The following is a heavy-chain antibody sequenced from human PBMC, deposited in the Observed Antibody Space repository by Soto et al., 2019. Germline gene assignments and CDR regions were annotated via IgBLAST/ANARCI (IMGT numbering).Heavy chain of an antibody. Sequence: EVQLVESGGGLVQPGGSLRLSCAASGFTFSSYSMNWVRQAPGKGLEWVSYISSSSSTIYYADSGKGRFTISRDNAKNSLYLQMNRLRAEDTAVYYCVRHPERIAEIGWFDPWGQGTLVTVSS. D-gene: IGHD6-13*01. CDR1: GFTFSSYS. CDR3: VRHPERIAEIGWFDP. V-gene: IGHV3-48*01. CDR2: ISSSSSTI. J-gene: IGHJ5*02.